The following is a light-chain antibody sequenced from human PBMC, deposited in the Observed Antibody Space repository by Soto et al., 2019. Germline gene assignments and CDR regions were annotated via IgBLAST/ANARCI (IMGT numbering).Light chain of an antibody. J-gene: IGKJ4*01. V-gene: IGKV1-33*01. CDR3: QQYDTLPLT. CDR1: QDISFY. CDR2: DAS. Sequence: DIQMTQSPPSLSASVGDRVTITCQASQDISFYLNWYQQKPGKAPKLLIYDASNLASGVPSRFGGSGSATHFSLTISRLQPEDFAMYFCQQYDTLPLTFGGGTHVQIK.